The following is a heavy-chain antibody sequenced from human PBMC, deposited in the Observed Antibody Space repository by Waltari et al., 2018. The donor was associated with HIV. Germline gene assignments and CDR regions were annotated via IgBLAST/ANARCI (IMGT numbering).Heavy chain of an antibody. CDR2: ISSTSFNI. CDR3: ARDTLNLYFGLDV. V-gene: IGHV3-48*02. Sequence: EVQLEESGGSFVQLGGSLRLSCAASGFTFGDYAMNWARQAPGKGLEWISYISSTSFNIKYADSVKGRFTISRDNTKNSLDLEMNNLRDGDTAVYYCARDTLNLYFGLDVWGRGTAVTVSS. CDR1: GFTFGDYA. J-gene: IGHJ6*02.